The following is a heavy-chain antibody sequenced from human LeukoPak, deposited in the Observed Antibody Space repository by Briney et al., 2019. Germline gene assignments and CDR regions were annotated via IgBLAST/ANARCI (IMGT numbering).Heavy chain of an antibody. Sequence: PSETLSLTCAVYGGSFSGYYWSWIRQPPGKGLEWIGEINHSGSTNYNPSLKSRVTISIDTSKNQFSLKLSSVTAADTAVYYCATTSGSYYTLFDYWGQGTLVTVSS. V-gene: IGHV4-34*01. CDR3: ATTSGSYYTLFDY. CDR2: INHSGST. CDR1: GGSFSGYY. D-gene: IGHD3-10*01. J-gene: IGHJ4*02.